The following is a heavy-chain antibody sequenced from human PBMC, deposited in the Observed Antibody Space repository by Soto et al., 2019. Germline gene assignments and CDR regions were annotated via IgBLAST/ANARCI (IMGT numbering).Heavy chain of an antibody. J-gene: IGHJ4*02. CDR1: GFSFRNYA. Sequence: EVQLLEAGGNLIQPGGPLRLSCAAAGFSFRNYAMIWVPQAPGQGLEGVSAISGPGSTIYYADSVKGRFTISRDNSKNTLYLQMNSMTGEDTAVYYCAKMLTMVRGVTGLRDFDFWGQGTLVTVSS. D-gene: IGHD3-10*01. CDR3: AKMLTMVRGVTGLRDFDF. V-gene: IGHV3-23*01. CDR2: ISGPGSTI.